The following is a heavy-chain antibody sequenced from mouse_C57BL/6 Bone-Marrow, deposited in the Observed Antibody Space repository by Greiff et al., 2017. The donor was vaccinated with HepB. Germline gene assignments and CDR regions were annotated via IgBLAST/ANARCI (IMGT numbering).Heavy chain of an antibody. D-gene: IGHD1-1*01. CDR3: AIYYGDAMDY. CDR1: GYAFTNYL. Sequence: QVQLQQSGAELVRPGTSVKVSCKASGYAFTNYLIEWVKQRPGQGLEWIGVINPGSGGTNYTEKFKGKATLTADKSSSTAYMQLSSLTSEDSAVYFCAIYYGDAMDYWGQGTSVTVSS. V-gene: IGHV1-54*01. J-gene: IGHJ4*01. CDR2: INPGSGGT.